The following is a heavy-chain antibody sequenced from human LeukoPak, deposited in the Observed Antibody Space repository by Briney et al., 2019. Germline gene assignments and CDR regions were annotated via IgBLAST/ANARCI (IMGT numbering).Heavy chain of an antibody. J-gene: IGHJ4*02. D-gene: IGHD6-13*01. V-gene: IGHV3-9*01. CDR1: GFTFDDYA. CDR2: ISWNSGSI. Sequence: PGRSLRLSCAASGFTFDDYAMHWVRQAPGKGLEWVSGISWNSGSIGYADSVKGRFTISRDNAKNSLYLQMNSLRAEDTALYYCAKSSGYSSTSPFPSAFDYWGQGTLVTVSS. CDR3: AKSSGYSSTSPFPSAFDY.